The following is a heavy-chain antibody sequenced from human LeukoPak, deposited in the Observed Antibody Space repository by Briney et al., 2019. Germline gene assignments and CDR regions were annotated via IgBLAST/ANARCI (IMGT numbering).Heavy chain of an antibody. Sequence: SETLSLTCTVSGGSISGYYYNWIRQPPGKGLEWIGYIYYSGSTDYNPSLKSRVTISLDTSKNQFSLKLSSVTTADTAVYYCARSVVTLYWYFDLWGRGTLVTVSS. CDR2: IYYSGST. J-gene: IGHJ2*01. CDR3: ARSVVTLYWYFDL. V-gene: IGHV4-59*01. CDR1: GGSISGYY. D-gene: IGHD4-23*01.